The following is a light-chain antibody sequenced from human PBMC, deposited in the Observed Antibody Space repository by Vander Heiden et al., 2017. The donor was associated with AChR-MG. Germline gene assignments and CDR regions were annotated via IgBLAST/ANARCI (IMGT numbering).Light chain of an antibody. J-gene: IGKJ4*01. Sequence: DIQMTQSPSSLSASVGDRVTITCRASQSISNYVNWYQQKPGKAPRLLIYAASTLQTGVPSRFSGSGSGTDFTLTISTLQPEDFATYHCQQRDSFPRTFGGGTKVEIK. CDR2: AAS. V-gene: IGKV1-39*01. CDR1: QSISNY. CDR3: QQRDSFPRT.